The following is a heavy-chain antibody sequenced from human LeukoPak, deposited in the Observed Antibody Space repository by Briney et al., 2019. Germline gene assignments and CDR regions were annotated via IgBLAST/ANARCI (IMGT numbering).Heavy chain of an antibody. D-gene: IGHD1-26*01. J-gene: IGHJ3*01. CDR1: SGSISSGGYY. V-gene: IGHV4-31*03. Sequence: SQTLSLTCTVSSGSISSGGYYWSWIRQHPGKGLEWIGYIYYSGSTYYNPSLKSRVTISVDTSKNQFSLKLSSVTAADTAVYYCARDKVGVGATTVWGQGTMVTVSS. CDR3: ARDKVGVGATTV. CDR2: IYYSGST.